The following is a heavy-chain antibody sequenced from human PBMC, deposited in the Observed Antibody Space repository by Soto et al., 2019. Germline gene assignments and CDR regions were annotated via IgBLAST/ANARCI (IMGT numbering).Heavy chain of an antibody. V-gene: IGHV3-30-3*01. J-gene: IGHJ4*02. CDR1: GFTFSSYA. D-gene: IGHD3-22*01. CDR2: ISYDGGDK. Sequence: GGSLRLSCADSGFTFSSYAMHWVRLAPGKGLEGVALISYDGGDKDYADSVKGRFTISRDNSRNTLFLQMNSLRAEDTAVYYCARDYYKYYDSSGYYRSPAYWGQGT. CDR3: ARDYYKYYDSSGYYRSPAY.